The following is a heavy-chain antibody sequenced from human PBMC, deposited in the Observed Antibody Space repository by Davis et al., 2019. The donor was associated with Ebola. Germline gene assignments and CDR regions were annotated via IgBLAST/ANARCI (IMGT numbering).Heavy chain of an antibody. Sequence: GGSLRLSCAASGFTFSSYAMHWVRQAPGKGLEWVSSISSSSSYIYYADSVKGRFTISRDNAKNSLYLQMNSLRAEDTAVYYCARDGSGSYVDYYYYGMDVWGQGTTVTVSS. CDR3: ARDGSGSYVDYYYYGMDV. V-gene: IGHV3-21*01. J-gene: IGHJ6*02. CDR1: GFTFSSYA. CDR2: ISSSSSYI. D-gene: IGHD3-10*01.